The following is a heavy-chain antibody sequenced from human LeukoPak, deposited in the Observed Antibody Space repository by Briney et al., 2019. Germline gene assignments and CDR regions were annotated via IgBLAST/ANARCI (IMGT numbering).Heavy chain of an antibody. V-gene: IGHV3-23*01. CDR1: GFTFSSYA. J-gene: IGHJ6*03. Sequence: GGSLRLSCAASGFTFSSYAMSWVRQAPGKGLEWVSAISGSGGSTYYADSVKGRFTISRDNAKNSLYLQMNSLRAEDTAVYYCARDPGGSASGYYYYYMDVWGKGTTVTVSS. D-gene: IGHD6-6*01. CDR2: ISGSGGST. CDR3: ARDPGGSASGYYYYYMDV.